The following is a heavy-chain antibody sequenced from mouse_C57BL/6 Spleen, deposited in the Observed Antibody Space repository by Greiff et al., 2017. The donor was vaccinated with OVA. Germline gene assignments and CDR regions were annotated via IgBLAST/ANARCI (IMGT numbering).Heavy chain of an antibody. CDR3: ARGSADYYGSGWYFDV. J-gene: IGHJ1*03. Sequence: QVQLKQSGAELVRPGASVKLSCKASGYTFTDYYINWVKQRPGQGLEWIARIYPGSGNTYYNEKFKGKATLTAEKSSSTAYMQLSSLTSEDSAVYFCARGSADYYGSGWYFDVWGTGTTVTVSS. CDR2: IYPGSGNT. D-gene: IGHD1-1*01. CDR1: GYTFTDYY. V-gene: IGHV1-76*01.